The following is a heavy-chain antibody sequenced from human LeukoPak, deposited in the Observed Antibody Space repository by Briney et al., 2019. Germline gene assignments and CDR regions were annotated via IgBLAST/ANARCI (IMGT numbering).Heavy chain of an antibody. CDR2: LYYTGSTT. J-gene: IGHJ4*02. CDR3: ARGPYYYGSF. V-gene: IGHV4-59*01. D-gene: IGHD3-10*01. Sequence: SETLSLTCTVSGGSISSYYWSWIRQPPGKGLEWIGYLYYTGSTTNYNPSLKSRVTISLDSSKNQFSLRLSSVTAADTAVYYCARGPYYYGSFWGQGTLVSVSS. CDR1: GGSISSYY.